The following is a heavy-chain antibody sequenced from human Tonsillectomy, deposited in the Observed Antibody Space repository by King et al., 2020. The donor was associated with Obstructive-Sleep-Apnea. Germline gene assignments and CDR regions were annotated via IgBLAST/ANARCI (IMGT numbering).Heavy chain of an antibody. CDR3: AREENCGGDCYPNYFDY. D-gene: IGHD2-21*02. CDR2: INHSGST. V-gene: IGHV4-34*01. CDR1: GGSFSGYY. J-gene: IGHJ4*02. Sequence: VQLQQWGAGLLKASETLSLTCAVYGGSFSGYYWSWIRQPPGRGLEWIGEINHSGSTNYNPPLKSRVTISVDTSKNQFSLKLSSVTAADTAVYYCAREENCGGDCYPNYFDYWGQGTLVTVSS.